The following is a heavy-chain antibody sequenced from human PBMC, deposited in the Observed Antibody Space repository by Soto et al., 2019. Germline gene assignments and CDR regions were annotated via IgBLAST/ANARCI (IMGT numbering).Heavy chain of an antibody. CDR3: AREGYSSSSGSRGNWFDP. J-gene: IGHJ5*02. CDR2: TNPNSGNT. D-gene: IGHD6-6*01. CDR1: GYTFSVYT. V-gene: IGHV1-8*02. Sequence: ASVKVSCKSSGYTFSVYTVHWVRQATGQGLEWMGWTNPNSGNTGYAQKFQGRVTMTRNTSISTAYMELSSLRSEDTAVHYCAREGYSSSSGSRGNWFDPWGQGTLVTVSS.